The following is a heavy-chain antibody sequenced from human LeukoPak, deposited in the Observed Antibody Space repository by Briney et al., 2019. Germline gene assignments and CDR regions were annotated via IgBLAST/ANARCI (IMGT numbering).Heavy chain of an antibody. CDR2: IKQDGSEE. J-gene: IGHJ4*02. D-gene: IGHD1-26*01. CDR1: GFTFSSYW. Sequence: GGSLRLSCAASGFTFSSYWMSWVRQAPGKGLEWVANIKQDGSEENFVDSVKGRFIISRDNAKKSLYLQMNSLRAEGTAVYYCARGSAAGASLRHDYWGQGTLVTVSS. CDR3: ARGSAAGASLRHDY. V-gene: IGHV3-7*01.